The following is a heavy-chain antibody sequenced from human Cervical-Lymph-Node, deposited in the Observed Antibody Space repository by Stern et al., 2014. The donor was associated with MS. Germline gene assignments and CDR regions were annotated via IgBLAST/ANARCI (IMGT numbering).Heavy chain of an antibody. J-gene: IGHJ6*02. CDR1: GFTFSDYY. V-gene: IGHV3-11*01. CDR2: ISISRTTI. CDR3: ARSPQLPRYPYGYYHYGMDV. Sequence: QVQLVESGGGLVKPGGSLRLTCTASGFTFSDYYMSRIRQAPGQGLARVSYISISRTTIDYEDSVKGRLTISMDKNSLFLQMNSLIAEDTAVYYCARSPQLPRYPYGYYHYGMDVWGHGTTVTVSS. D-gene: IGHD5-18*01.